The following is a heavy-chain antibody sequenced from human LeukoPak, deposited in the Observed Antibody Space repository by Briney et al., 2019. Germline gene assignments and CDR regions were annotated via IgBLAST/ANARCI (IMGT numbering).Heavy chain of an antibody. Sequence: GGSLRLSCAASGFTFSGAAMHWVRQASGKGLEWIGHIRSKSNSYATAYAASVKGRFTISRDDSKNTAYLQMNSLKTEDTAAYYCVTETSGSFHNWGQGTLVTVSS. CDR3: VTETSGSFHN. D-gene: IGHD3-10*01. CDR1: GFTFSGAA. J-gene: IGHJ4*02. V-gene: IGHV3-73*01. CDR2: IRSKSNSYAT.